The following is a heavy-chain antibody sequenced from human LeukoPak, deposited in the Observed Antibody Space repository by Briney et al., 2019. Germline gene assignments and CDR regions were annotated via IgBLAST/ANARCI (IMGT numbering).Heavy chain of an antibody. V-gene: IGHV4-34*01. D-gene: IGHD4-17*01. CDR2: INHSGYT. CDR1: GPSFTSYY. J-gene: IGHJ4*02. CDR3: ARMTTGHDY. Sequence: SETLSLTCALSGPSFTSYYWSWIRHSPEKWLEWIGEINHSGYTNNSPSLKSRVTMSIDTSNNRFSLRLSSVTAADTAVYFCARMTTGHDYWGQGIQVTVSS.